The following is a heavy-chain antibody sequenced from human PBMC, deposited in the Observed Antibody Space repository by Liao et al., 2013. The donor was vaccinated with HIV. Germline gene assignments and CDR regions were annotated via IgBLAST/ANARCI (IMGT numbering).Heavy chain of an antibody. CDR3: ARTDFWSGLGAFDI. D-gene: IGHD3-3*01. Sequence: QVQLQESGPGLVKPSETLSLTCTVSGGSITRSSYYWGWIRQPPGKGLELIGSIDYSGSTYYNPSLKSRVTISADTSKNQFSLKLSSVTAADTAVYYCARTDFWSGLGAFDIWGQGTMVTVSS. J-gene: IGHJ3*02. CDR2: IDYSGST. V-gene: IGHV4-39*07. CDR1: GGSITRSSYY.